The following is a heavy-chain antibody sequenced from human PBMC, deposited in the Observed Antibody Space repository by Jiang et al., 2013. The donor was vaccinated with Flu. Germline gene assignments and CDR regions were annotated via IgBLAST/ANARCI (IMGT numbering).Heavy chain of an antibody. Sequence: KPTQTLTLTCTFSGFSLSTSGMCVSWIRQPPGKALEWLARIDWDDDKYYSTSLKTRLTISKDTSKNQVVLTMTNMDPVDTATYYCARTRTVAGPNYYYYYGMDVWGKGTTVTVSS. CDR3: ARTRTVAGPNYYYYYGMDV. D-gene: IGHD6-19*01. J-gene: IGHJ6*04. CDR1: GFSLSTSGMC. V-gene: IGHV2-70*11. CDR2: IDWDDDK.